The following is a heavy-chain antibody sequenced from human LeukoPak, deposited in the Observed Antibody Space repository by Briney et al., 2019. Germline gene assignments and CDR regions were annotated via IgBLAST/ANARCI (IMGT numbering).Heavy chain of an antibody. CDR2: IKKDGSEK. Sequence: GGSLRLSCAASGFTFSSSWMSWVRQAPGKGLEWVANIKKDGSEKYYVDFVKGRFTISRDNAKNSVYLQMDSLRVEDTAVYYCARISTAVAGGDYWGQGTLVTVS. CDR3: ARISTAVAGGDY. D-gene: IGHD6-19*01. J-gene: IGHJ4*02. CDR1: GFTFSSSW. V-gene: IGHV3-7*01.